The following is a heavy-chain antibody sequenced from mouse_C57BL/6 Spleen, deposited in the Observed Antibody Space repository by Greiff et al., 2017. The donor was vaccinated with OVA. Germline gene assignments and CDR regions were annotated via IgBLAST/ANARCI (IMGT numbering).Heavy chain of an antibody. CDR3: ARSVYDYGGDYYAMDH. J-gene: IGHJ4*01. CDR1: GYTFTSYW. Sequence: VQLQQPGTELVKPGASVKLSCKASGYTFTSYWMHWVKQRPGQGLEWIGNINPSNGGTNYNEKFKSKATLTVDKSSSTAYMQLSSLTSEDSAVYYGARSVYDYGGDYYAMDHWGQGTSVTVSS. CDR2: INPSNGGT. V-gene: IGHV1-53*01. D-gene: IGHD2-4*01.